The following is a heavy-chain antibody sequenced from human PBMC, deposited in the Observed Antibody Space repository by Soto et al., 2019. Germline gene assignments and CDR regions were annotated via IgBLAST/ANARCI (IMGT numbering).Heavy chain of an antibody. D-gene: IGHD3-3*01. CDR3: AKDPALVRFLEWTARDYLDY. Sequence: PGGSLRLSCAASGFTFSTYVMTWVRQAPGKGLEWVSSISANGGNTYYADSVKGRFTISRENSKNILYLQMNNLRAEDTALYYCAKDPALVRFLEWTARDYLDYWGEGTPVTVYS. V-gene: IGHV3-23*01. CDR1: GFTFSTYV. J-gene: IGHJ4*02. CDR2: ISANGGNT.